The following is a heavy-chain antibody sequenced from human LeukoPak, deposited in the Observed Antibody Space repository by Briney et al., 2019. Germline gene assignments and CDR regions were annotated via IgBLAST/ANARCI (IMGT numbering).Heavy chain of an antibody. CDR2: IYSGGST. Sequence: PGGSLRLSCAASGFTVSNNYMNWVRQAPGKGLEWVSLIYSGGSTYYADSVKGRFTISRDNSKNTLYLQMNSLRAEDTAVYYCAGGGPVAATHKYFQHWGQGTLVTVSS. CDR1: GFTVSNNY. CDR3: AGGGPVAATHKYFQH. V-gene: IGHV3-53*01. D-gene: IGHD6-19*01. J-gene: IGHJ1*01.